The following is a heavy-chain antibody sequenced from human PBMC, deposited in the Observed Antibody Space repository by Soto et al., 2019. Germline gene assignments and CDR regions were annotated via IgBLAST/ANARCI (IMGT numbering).Heavy chain of an antibody. J-gene: IGHJ4*02. CDR1: GGSISSGDYY. D-gene: IGHD2-2*01. V-gene: IGHV4-30-4*01. CDR3: ASTSKIVVVPAAIDY. Sequence: SETLSLTCTVSGGSISSGDYYWSWIRQPPGKGLEWIGYIYYSGSTYYNPSLKSRVTISVDTSKNQFSLKLSSVTAADTAVYYCASTSKIVVVPAAIDYWGQGTLVTVSS. CDR2: IYYSGST.